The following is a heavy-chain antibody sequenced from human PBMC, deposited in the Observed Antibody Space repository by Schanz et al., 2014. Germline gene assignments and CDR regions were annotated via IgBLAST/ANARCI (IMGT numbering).Heavy chain of an antibody. D-gene: IGHD5-18*01. CDR2: ISHNTFYT. J-gene: IGHJ5*02. CDR1: GFTFTDYY. CDR3: ARDVYRSGLPFDL. Sequence: QVQLVESGGGLVKPGGSLRLSCAASGFTFTDYYISWIRQAPGMGLEWVSYISHNTFYTDYADSVKGRFTISRDNAKNSVYLQMNTLRAEDTAIYFCARDVYRSGLPFDLWGQGTLVTVSS. V-gene: IGHV3-11*06.